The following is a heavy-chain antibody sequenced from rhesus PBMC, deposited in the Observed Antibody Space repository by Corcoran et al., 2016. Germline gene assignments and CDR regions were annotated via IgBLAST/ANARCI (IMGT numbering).Heavy chain of an antibody. CDR2: IVDTGTT. D-gene: IGHD3-28*01. CDR1: GGSTSSGSW. Sequence: QVQLQESGPGLVKPSEPLSLTCAVSGGSTSSGSWWNWIRRPPGKGLEGIGIIVDTGTTYYNPSLRSRVTISIDTSRSQFSLKLSSVTAADTAVYYCASSLYYSGFLFFDFWGQGVLVTVSS. CDR3: ASSLYYSGFLFFDF. J-gene: IGHJ4*01. V-gene: IGHV4-65*02.